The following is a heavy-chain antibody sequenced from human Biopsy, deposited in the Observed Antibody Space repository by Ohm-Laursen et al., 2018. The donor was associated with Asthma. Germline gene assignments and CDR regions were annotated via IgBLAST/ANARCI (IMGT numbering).Heavy chain of an antibody. J-gene: IGHJ4*02. V-gene: IGHV1-69*01. Sequence: SSVKVSCKSLGGTFNTYVIGWVRQAPGQGLEWMGGINFVFGTTTYPQKFQDRVTITADDSTSTVYMELSSLRSEGTAVYYCARKAGSCISRTCYSLDFWGQGTLVTVSS. CDR2: INFVFGTT. D-gene: IGHD2-2*01. CDR1: GGTFNTYV. CDR3: ARKAGSCISRTCYSLDF.